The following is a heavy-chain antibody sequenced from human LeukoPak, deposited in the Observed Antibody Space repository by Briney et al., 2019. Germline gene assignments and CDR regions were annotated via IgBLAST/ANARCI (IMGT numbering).Heavy chain of an antibody. CDR3: AKDRGKRSLEWSFDY. CDR1: GFTFTSNA. Sequence: GGSLRLSCAASGFTFTSNAMSWVRPAPGKGLEWVSGITGSGGSTYSADFVKGRFTISRDNSKNMLYLQMSNLRAEDTAVYYCAKDRGKRSLEWSFDYWGQGTLVTVSS. CDR2: ITGSGGST. J-gene: IGHJ4*02. D-gene: IGHD3-3*01. V-gene: IGHV3-23*01.